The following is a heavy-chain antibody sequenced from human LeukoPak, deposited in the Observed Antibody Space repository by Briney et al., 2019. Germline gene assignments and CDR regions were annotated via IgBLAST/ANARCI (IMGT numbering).Heavy chain of an antibody. V-gene: IGHV3-21*01. CDR3: ARGLLQLPDY. Sequence: PGESLRLSCAASGFTFSDYWMSWVRQAPGKGLEWVSSISSSSSYIYYADSVKGRFTISRDNAKNSLYLQMNSLRAEDTAVYYCARGLLQLPDYWGQGTLVTVSS. J-gene: IGHJ4*02. CDR2: ISSSSSYI. CDR1: GFTFSDYW. D-gene: IGHD2-2*01.